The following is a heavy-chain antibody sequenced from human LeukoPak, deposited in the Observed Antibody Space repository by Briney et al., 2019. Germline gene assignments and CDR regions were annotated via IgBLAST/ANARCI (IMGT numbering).Heavy chain of an antibody. CDR1: GYTFTDYY. D-gene: IGHD6-19*01. CDR2: INPNDGST. J-gene: IGHJ4*02. Sequence: ASVKVSCKASGYTFTDYYIHWVRQAPGQGLEWMGIINPNDGSTTYARKFQGRVTMTRDTSTSTVYMEVSSLRSEDTAFYYCARDGRYISGWSFDHWGQGTLVTVSS. CDR3: ARDGRYISGWSFDH. V-gene: IGHV1-46*01.